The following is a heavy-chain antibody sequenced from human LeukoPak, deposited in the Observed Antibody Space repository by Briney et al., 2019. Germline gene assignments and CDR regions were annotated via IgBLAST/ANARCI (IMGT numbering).Heavy chain of an antibody. D-gene: IGHD3-3*01. J-gene: IGHJ6*03. Sequence: ASVKVSCKASGGTFSSYAISWVRQAPGQGLEWMGWISAYNGNTNYAQKLQGRVTMTTDTSTSTAYMELRSLRSDDTAVYYCARDGSYYDFWSGYSPETHYYYMDVWGKGTTVTVSS. CDR3: ARDGSYYDFWSGYSPETHYYYMDV. CDR1: GGTFSSYA. CDR2: ISAYNGNT. V-gene: IGHV1-18*01.